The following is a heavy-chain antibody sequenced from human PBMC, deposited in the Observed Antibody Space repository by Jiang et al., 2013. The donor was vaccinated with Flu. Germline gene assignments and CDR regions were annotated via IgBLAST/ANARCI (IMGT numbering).Heavy chain of an antibody. Sequence: GSGLVKPSGTLSLTCAVSGGSISSSNWWSWVRQPPGKGLEWIGEIYHSGSTNYNPSLKSRVTISVDKSKNQFSLKLSSVTAADTAVYYCARAEVTMTRTLDYFDYWGQGTLVTVSS. V-gene: IGHV4-4*02. CDR1: GGSISSSNW. CDR2: IYHSGST. J-gene: IGHJ4*02. D-gene: IGHD3-22*01. CDR3: ARAEVTMTRTLDYFDY.